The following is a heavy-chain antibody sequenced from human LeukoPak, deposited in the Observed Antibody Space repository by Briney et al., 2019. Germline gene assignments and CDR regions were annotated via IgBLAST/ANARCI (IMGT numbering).Heavy chain of an antibody. CDR2: MNPNSGNT. J-gene: IGHJ3*02. V-gene: IGHV1-8*01. Sequence: ASVKVSCKASGYTFTSYDINWVRQATGQGLEWVGWMNPNSGNTGYAQKFQGRVTMTRNTSISTAYMELSSLRSEDTAVYYCARGDYYDSSGSGALDIWGQGTMVTVSS. CDR3: ARGDYYDSSGSGALDI. CDR1: GYTFTSYD. D-gene: IGHD3-22*01.